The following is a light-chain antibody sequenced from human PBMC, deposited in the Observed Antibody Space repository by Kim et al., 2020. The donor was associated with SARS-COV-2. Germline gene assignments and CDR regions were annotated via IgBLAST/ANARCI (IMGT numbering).Light chain of an antibody. CDR3: SSYTIYKTVI. CDR1: SSDIGNYDR. V-gene: IGLV2-18*02. J-gene: IGLJ2*01. Sequence: GQSVTISCTGTSSDIGNYDRVSWYQQFPGTAPRLMIYEVDNRPSGVPDRFSGSKSGNTASLTISGLQTEDEADYYCSSYTIYKTVIFGGGTKVTVL. CDR2: EVD.